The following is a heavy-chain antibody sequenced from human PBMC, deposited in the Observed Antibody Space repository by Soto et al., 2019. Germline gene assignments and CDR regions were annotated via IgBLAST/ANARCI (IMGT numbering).Heavy chain of an antibody. CDR1: GFTFSDNL. D-gene: IGHD1-1*01. CDR3: TRDRNSVAPRANDAFDV. CDR2: LNPDTGNT. J-gene: IGHJ3*01. Sequence: QVQLVQSGAELKKPGASVNISCTASGFTFSDNLITWVRQAPGQGLECMGWLNPDTGNTRYSETFQGRVTISRHSPASIAYSELSALENEDTALYCCTRDRNSVAPRANDAFDVRCQGTMITFSS. V-gene: IGHV1-3*01.